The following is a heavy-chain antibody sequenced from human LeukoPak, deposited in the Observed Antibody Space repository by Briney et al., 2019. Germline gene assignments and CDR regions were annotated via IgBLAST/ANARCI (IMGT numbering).Heavy chain of an antibody. CDR2: ISYDGSNK. CDR1: GFTFSSYA. CDR3: ARVDTAMVFDY. Sequence: GGSLRLSCAASGFTFSSYAMHWVRQAPGKGLEWVAVISYDGSNKYYADSVKGRFTISRDNSKNTLYLQMNSLRAEDTAVYYCARVDTAMVFDYWGQGTLVTVSS. J-gene: IGHJ4*02. V-gene: IGHV3-30*04. D-gene: IGHD5-18*01.